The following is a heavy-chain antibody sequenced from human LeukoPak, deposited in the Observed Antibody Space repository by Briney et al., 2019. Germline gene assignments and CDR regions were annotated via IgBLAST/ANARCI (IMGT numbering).Heavy chain of an antibody. J-gene: IGHJ4*02. Sequence: SETLSLTCAVYGGSFSGYYWNWIRQPPGKGLEWIGYIYYSGSTNYNPSLKSRVTISVDTSKNQFSLKLSSVTAADTAVYYCARVRRYFDPFDYWGQGTLVTVSS. V-gene: IGHV4-59*01. D-gene: IGHD3-9*01. CDR1: GGSFSGYY. CDR2: IYYSGST. CDR3: ARVRRYFDPFDY.